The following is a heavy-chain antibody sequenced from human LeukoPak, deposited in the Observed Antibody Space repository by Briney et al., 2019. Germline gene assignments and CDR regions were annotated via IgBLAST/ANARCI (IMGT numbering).Heavy chain of an antibody. V-gene: IGHV3-15*01. CDR3: STGFG. J-gene: IGHJ4*02. CDR1: GFTFSNAW. Sequence: GGSLRLSCAASGFTFSNAWMTWVRQAPGKGLEWVGRIKSKTHGGTTDYAAPVKGRFSISRDDSKNTLSLQMNSLKTEDTAVYYCSTGFGWGQGTLVTVSS. D-gene: IGHD3-10*01. CDR2: IKSKTHGGTT.